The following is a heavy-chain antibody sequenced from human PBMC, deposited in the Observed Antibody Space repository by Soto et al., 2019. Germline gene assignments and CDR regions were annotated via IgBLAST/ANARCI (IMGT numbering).Heavy chain of an antibody. V-gene: IGHV1-69*01. D-gene: IGHD6-13*01. CDR3: ARAVDSSSWAPNWFDP. J-gene: IGHJ5*02. CDR1: GGTFXSXA. Sequence: QVQLVQSGAEVKKPXSSVKXSCKXSGGTFXSXAXXWVRQXXXQXLEXXGGIIPIFGTANYAQKFQGRVTITADESTSTAYMELSSLRSEDTAVYYCARAVDSSSWAPNWFDPWGQGTLVTVSS. CDR2: IIPIFGTA.